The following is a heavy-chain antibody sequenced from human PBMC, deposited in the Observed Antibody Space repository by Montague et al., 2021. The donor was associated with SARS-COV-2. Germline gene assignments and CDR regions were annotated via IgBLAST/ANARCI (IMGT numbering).Heavy chain of an antibody. CDR1: GFTFSSYD. J-gene: IGHJ6*02. V-gene: IGHV3-13*01. Sequence: SLRLSCAASGFTFSSYDMHWVRQATGNGLEWVSAIGTAGDTYYPGSVTGRFTISRENAKNSLYLQMNSLRAGDTAVYYCARAGLGGAYYYYYGMDVWGQGTTVAVSS. CDR3: ARAGLGGAYYYYYGMDV. D-gene: IGHD4-23*01. CDR2: IGTAGDT.